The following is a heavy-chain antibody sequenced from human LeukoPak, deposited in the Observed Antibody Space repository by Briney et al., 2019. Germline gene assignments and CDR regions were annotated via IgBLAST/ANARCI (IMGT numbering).Heavy chain of an antibody. V-gene: IGHV4-39*07. CDR1: GGSISNSSYY. CDR2: IYYSGST. Sequence: SETLSLTCTVSGGSISNSSYYWGWIRQPPGKGLEWIGSIYYSGSTYYNPSLKSRVTISVDTSKNQFSLKLSSVTAADTAVYYCARQYGGNSAVAFDIWGQGTMVTVSS. D-gene: IGHD4-23*01. CDR3: ARQYGGNSAVAFDI. J-gene: IGHJ3*02.